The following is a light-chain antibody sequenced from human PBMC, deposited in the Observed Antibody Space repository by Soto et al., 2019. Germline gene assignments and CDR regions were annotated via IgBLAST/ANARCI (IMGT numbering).Light chain of an antibody. CDR1: QGISNY. CDR2: AAS. Sequence: NIQMTQSPSAMSASVGDRVTITCRARQGISNYLAWFQQKPGKVPKHLIYAASSLKSGVPSRFSGSAYGTEFTLTISRLQPEDFATYYCLQHNSYPPGTFGQGTQLEIK. CDR3: LQHNSYPPGT. J-gene: IGKJ2*02. V-gene: IGKV1D-17*01.